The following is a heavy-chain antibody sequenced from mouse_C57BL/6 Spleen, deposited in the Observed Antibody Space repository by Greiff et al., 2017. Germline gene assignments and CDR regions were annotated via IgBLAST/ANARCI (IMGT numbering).Heavy chain of an antibody. D-gene: IGHD2-4*01. Sequence: EVQLQQSGPELVKPGASVKISCKASGYTFTDYYMNWVKQSHGKSLEWIGDINPNNGGTSYNQKFKGKATLTVDKSSSTAYMELRSLTSEDSAVYYCANNDYDERTWFAYWGQGTLVTVSA. CDR2: INPNNGGT. CDR3: ANNDYDERTWFAY. J-gene: IGHJ3*01. V-gene: IGHV1-26*01. CDR1: GYTFTDYY.